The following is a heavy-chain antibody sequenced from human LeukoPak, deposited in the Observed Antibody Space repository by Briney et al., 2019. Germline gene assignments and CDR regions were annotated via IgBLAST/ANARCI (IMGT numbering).Heavy chain of an antibody. CDR3: ARGYSSSWTYGDW. V-gene: IGHV3-21*01. J-gene: IGHJ4*02. CDR2: ISDSGGYI. D-gene: IGHD6-13*01. CDR1: GGSISSGGYY. Sequence: ASETLSLTCTVSGGSISSGGYYWSWIRQHPGKGLEWVSSISDSGGYIYYADSVKGRFTISRDNAKNSLYLQMNSLRAEDTAVYYCARGYSSSWTYGDWWGQGTLVTVSS.